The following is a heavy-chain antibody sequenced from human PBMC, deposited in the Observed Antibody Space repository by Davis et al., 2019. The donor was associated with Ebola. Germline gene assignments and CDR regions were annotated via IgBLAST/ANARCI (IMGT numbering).Heavy chain of an antibody. D-gene: IGHD2-2*01. CDR1: GFTFSGSA. CDR3: AKDIEYQLPQDLYYYYYGMDV. Sequence: ETLSLTCAASGFTFSGSAMHWVRQASGKGLEWVGRIKSKTDGGTTDYAAPVKGRFTISRDDSKNTLYLQMNSLRAEDTAVYYCAKDIEYQLPQDLYYYYYGMDVWGQGTTVTVSS. J-gene: IGHJ6*02. CDR2: IKSKTDGGTT. V-gene: IGHV3-15*07.